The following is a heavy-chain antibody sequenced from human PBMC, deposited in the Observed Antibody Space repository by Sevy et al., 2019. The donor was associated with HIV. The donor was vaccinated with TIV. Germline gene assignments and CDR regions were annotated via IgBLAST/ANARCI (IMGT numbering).Heavy chain of an antibody. J-gene: IGHJ4*02. CDR2: IYTRGGT. CDR1: GGSISSGNYY. V-gene: IGHV4-61*02. Sequence: SETLSLTCTVSGGSISSGNYYWSWIRQPAGKGLEWIGRIYTRGGTNYNPSLKSRVTISVDTSKNQFSLKLSSVTAADTAVYYCARERGDCSSTSCYEWVFDYWGQGTLVTVSS. CDR3: ARERGDCSSTSCYEWVFDY. D-gene: IGHD2-2*01.